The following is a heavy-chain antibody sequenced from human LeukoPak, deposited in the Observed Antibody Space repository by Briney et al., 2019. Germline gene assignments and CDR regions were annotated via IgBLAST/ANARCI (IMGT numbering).Heavy chain of an antibody. V-gene: IGHV3-21*01. J-gene: IGHJ4*02. CDR2: NSSSSSYI. CDR3: ARPTDYGDYDFDY. CDR1: GYPFSSYS. Sequence: PGGSLRLSCAASGYPFSSYSMNWVRQAPGKGLEWVSPNSSSSSYIYYADSVKGRFTISRDNAKNTLYLQMNSLRAEDTAVYYCARPTDYGDYDFDYWGQGTLVTVSS. D-gene: IGHD4-17*01.